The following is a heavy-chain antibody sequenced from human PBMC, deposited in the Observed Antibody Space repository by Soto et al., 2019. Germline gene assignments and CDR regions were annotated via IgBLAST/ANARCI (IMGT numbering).Heavy chain of an antibody. CDR3: AKGREPVRGIRLYFDY. CDR2: ISGSGGST. V-gene: IGHV3-23*01. CDR1: GFTFSSYA. Sequence: VQLLESGGGLVQPGGSLRLSCAASGFTFSSYAMSWVRQAPGKGLEWVSAISGSGGSTYYADSVKGRFTISTDNSKNTLYLQMNSLRAEDTAVYYCAKGREPVRGIRLYFDYWGQGTLVTVSS. J-gene: IGHJ4*02. D-gene: IGHD1-20*01.